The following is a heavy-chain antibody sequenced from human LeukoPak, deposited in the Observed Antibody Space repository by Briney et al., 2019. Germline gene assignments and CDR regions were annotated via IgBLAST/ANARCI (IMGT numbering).Heavy chain of an antibody. Sequence: SVKVSCTASGGTFSSYAISWVRQAPGQRLEWMGGIIPIFGTANYAQKFQGRVTITADESTSTAYMELSSLRSEDTAVYYCARDLSSPGDFDYWGQGTLVTVSS. J-gene: IGHJ4*02. CDR2: IIPIFGTA. V-gene: IGHV1-69*13. CDR1: GGTFSSYA. D-gene: IGHD1-26*01. CDR3: ARDLSSPGDFDY.